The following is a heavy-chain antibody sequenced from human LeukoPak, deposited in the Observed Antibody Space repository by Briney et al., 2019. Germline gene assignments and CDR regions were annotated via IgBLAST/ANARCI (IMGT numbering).Heavy chain of an antibody. J-gene: IGHJ4*02. Sequence: GGSLRLSCAASGYTFSTYGMHWVRQAPGKGPEWVAVISYDGSNKYYAESVKGRFTISRDNSKNTLYLQMNSLRAEDTAVYYCAKDEGHCTGGSCYRQDYWGQGTLVTVSS. CDR2: ISYDGSNK. D-gene: IGHD2-15*01. CDR1: GYTFSTYG. V-gene: IGHV3-30*18. CDR3: AKDEGHCTGGSCYRQDY.